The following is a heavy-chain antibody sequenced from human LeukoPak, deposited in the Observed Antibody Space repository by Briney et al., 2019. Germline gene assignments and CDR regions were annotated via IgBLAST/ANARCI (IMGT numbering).Heavy chain of an antibody. V-gene: IGHV3-23*01. D-gene: IGHD3-22*01. J-gene: IGHJ5*02. CDR2: ISGSGGST. Sequence: GGSPRLSCAASGFTFSSYAMSWVRQAPGKGLEWVSAISGSGGSTYYADSVKGRFTISRDNSKNTLYLQMNSLRAEDTAVYYCAKDSLVSVYYYDSSGYYHWGQGTLVTVSS. CDR1: GFTFSSYA. CDR3: AKDSLVSVYYYDSSGYYH.